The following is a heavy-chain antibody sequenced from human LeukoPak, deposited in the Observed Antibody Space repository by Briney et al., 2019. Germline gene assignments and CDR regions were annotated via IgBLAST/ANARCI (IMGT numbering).Heavy chain of an antibody. D-gene: IGHD3-16*02. V-gene: IGHV4-4*07. Sequence: PSETLSLTCTVSGGSISGYYWSWIRQPAGKGLEWIGRIYTSGSTKYNPSLKSRVTISVDTSKNQFSLKLSSVTAADTAVYYCARDYRSPPCFDYWGQGTLVTVSS. CDR2: IYTSGST. CDR3: ARDYRSPPCFDY. CDR1: GGSISGYY. J-gene: IGHJ4*02.